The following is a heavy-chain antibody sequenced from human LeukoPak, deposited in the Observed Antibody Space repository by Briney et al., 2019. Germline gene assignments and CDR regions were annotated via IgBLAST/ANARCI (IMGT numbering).Heavy chain of an antibody. Sequence: GASVKVSCKAPGYTFTSHSINWLRQAPGQGLEWMGWITTNTGNPTYAQGFTGRFVFSLDTSVSTAYLQISSLKAEDTAVYYCARDASTIRFDYWGQGTLVTVSS. CDR1: GYTFTSHS. V-gene: IGHV7-4-1*02. D-gene: IGHD5-24*01. CDR3: ARDASTIRFDY. CDR2: ITTNTGNP. J-gene: IGHJ4*02.